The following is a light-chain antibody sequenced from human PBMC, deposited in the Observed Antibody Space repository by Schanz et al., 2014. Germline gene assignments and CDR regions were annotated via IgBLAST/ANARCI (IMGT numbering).Light chain of an antibody. CDR2: DVS. CDR1: SSDVGGYNY. CDR3: SSYTSSSTLSYV. V-gene: IGLV2-14*01. J-gene: IGLJ1*01. Sequence: QSALTQPASVSGSPGQSITISCTGTSSDVGGYNYVSWYQQHPGKAPKVVIYDVSNRPSGVSNRFSGSKSGNTASLTISGLQAEDEADYYCSSYTSSSTLSYVFGTGTKLTVL.